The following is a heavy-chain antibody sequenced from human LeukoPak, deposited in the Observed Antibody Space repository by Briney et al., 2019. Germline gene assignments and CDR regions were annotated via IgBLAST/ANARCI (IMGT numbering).Heavy chain of an antibody. V-gene: IGHV1-46*01. D-gene: IGHD2-21*02. CDR3: ARDKVVVTVGNWFDP. J-gene: IGHJ5*02. CDR2: INPSGGST. CDR1: GYTFTSYY. Sequence: GASVKVSCKASGYTFTSYYMHWVRQAPGQGLEWMGIINPSGGSTSYAQKFQGRVTMTRDMSTSTVYMELSSLRSEDTAVYYCARDKVVVTVGNWFDPWGQGTLVTVSS.